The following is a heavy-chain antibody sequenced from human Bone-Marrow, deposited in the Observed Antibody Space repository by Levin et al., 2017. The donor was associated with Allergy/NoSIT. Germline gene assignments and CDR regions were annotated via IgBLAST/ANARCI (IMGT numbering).Heavy chain of an antibody. D-gene: IGHD5-12*01. CDR2: IDRGTSRI. CDR1: GFLFSGYA. Sequence: PGGSLRLSCATSGFLFSGYAMNWVRQAPGKGLEWVSFIDRGTSRIYYADSVKGRFTISRDNAKNSLYLDMNGLKVEDSGIYYCARVTPTFSAYGGADFWGQGTLVTVSS. CDR3: ARVTPTFSAYGGADF. V-gene: IGHV3-21*06. J-gene: IGHJ4*02.